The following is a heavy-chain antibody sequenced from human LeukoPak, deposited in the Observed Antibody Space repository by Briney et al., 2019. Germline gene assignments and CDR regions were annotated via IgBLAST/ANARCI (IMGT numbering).Heavy chain of an antibody. CDR1: GGTFSSYA. CDR3: ARVTLYDFWSGYYNWFDP. J-gene: IGHJ5*02. CDR2: IIPIFGTA. V-gene: IGHV1-69*01. D-gene: IGHD3-3*01. Sequence: SVKVSCKASGGTFSSYAISWVRQAPGQRLEWMGGIIPIFGTANYAQKFQGRVTITADESTSTAYMELSSLRSEDTAVYYCARVTLYDFWSGYYNWFDPWGQGTLVTVSS.